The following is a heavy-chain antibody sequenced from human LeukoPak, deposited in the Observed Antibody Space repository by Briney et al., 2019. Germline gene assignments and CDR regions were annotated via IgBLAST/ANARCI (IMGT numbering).Heavy chain of an antibody. V-gene: IGHV4-59*12. CDR3: ARSVAGSYGAFDI. J-gene: IGHJ3*02. Sequence: SETLSLTCTVSGDSISSWYWSWIRQPPGKGLEWIGYIYYSGTTNYNPSLKSRVTISVDNSKTQFSLKVGSVTAADTAMYYCARSVAGSYGAFDIWGPGTMVTVSS. CDR1: GDSISSWY. D-gene: IGHD3-10*01. CDR2: IYYSGTT.